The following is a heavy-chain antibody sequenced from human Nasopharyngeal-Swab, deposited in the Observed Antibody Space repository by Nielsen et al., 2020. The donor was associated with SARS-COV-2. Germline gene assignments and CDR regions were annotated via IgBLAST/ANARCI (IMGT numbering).Heavy chain of an antibody. D-gene: IGHD3-22*01. CDR1: GFTFSSYG. CDR2: IWYDGSNK. J-gene: IGHJ4*02. CDR3: ARDSLGPDYYDSSGYSDY. V-gene: IGHV3-33*01. Sequence: GGSLRLSCAASGFTFSSYGMHWVRQASGKGLEWVAVIWYDGSNKYYADSVKGRFTISRDNSKNTLYLQMNSLRAEDTAVYYCARDSLGPDYYDSSGYSDYWGQGTLVTVSS.